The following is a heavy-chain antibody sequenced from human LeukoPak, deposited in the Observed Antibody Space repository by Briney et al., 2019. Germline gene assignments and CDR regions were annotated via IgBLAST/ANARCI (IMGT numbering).Heavy chain of an antibody. CDR2: ISADGGTI. D-gene: IGHD2-15*01. CDR3: ARLLPMSSRAFDI. V-gene: IGHV3-74*01. CDR1: GFTVSSNY. J-gene: IGHJ3*02. Sequence: GGSLRLSCAASGFTVSSNYMSWVRQAPGKGLMWVSRISADGGTINYADSVKGRFTISKDNAENTLFLQMNDLRAEDTGVYYCARLLPMSSRAFDIWGQGTVVTVSS.